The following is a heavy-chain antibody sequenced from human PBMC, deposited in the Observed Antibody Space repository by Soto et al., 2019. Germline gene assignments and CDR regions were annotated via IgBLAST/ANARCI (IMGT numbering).Heavy chain of an antibody. D-gene: IGHD2-15*01. V-gene: IGHV3-30*18. Sequence: GGSLRLSCAASGFTFSSYGMHWVRQAPGKGLEWVAVISYDGSNKYYADSVKGRFTISRDNSKNTLYLQMNSLRAEDTAVYYCPNPGPCRGGSCYLFIDHWGQGTLVTVSS. J-gene: IGHJ4*02. CDR3: PNPGPCRGGSCYLFIDH. CDR1: GFTFSSYG. CDR2: ISYDGSNK.